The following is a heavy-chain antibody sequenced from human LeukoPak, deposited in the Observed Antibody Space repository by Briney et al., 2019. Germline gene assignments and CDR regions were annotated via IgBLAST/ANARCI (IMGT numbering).Heavy chain of an antibody. D-gene: IGHD2-2*01. V-gene: IGHV1-18*01. CDR2: ISAYNGNT. J-gene: IGHJ5*02. CDR3: ARSQYIGYCSSTSCSIWFDP. Sequence: ASVKVSCKASGYTFTSYGISWVRQAPGQGLEWMGWISAYNGNTNYAQKLQGRVTMNTDTSTSTAYMELRSLRSDDTAVYYCARSQYIGYCSSTSCSIWFDPWGQGTLVTVSS. CDR1: GYTFTSYG.